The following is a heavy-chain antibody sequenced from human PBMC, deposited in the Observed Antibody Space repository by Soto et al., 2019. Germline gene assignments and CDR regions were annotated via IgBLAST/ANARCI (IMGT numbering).Heavy chain of an antibody. CDR3: ARGQNDFWSGYGFDP. Sequence: SETLSLTCTVSGGSISSGGYYWSWIRQHPGKGLEWIGYIYYSGSTYYNPSLKSRVTISVDTSKNQFSLKLSYVTAADTAVYYCARGQNDFWSGYGFDPWGQGTLVTVSS. V-gene: IGHV4-31*03. D-gene: IGHD3-3*01. J-gene: IGHJ5*02. CDR2: IYYSGST. CDR1: GGSISSGGYY.